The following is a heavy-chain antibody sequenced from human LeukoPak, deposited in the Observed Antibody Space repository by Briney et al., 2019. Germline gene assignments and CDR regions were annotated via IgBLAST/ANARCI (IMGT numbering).Heavy chain of an antibody. CDR2: ISHSGST. CDR3: ASALIACSRTTCYRGNFDH. J-gene: IGHJ4*02. Sequence: PSETLSLTCGVHGGSFSAYYWSWIRQPPGKGLEWIGEISHSGSTNYNPSLKSRVTISADTSKNQFSLKLTSVTAADTAVYYCASALIACSRTTCYRGNFDHWGQGALVTVSS. D-gene: IGHD2-2*01. CDR1: GGSFSAYY. V-gene: IGHV4-34*01.